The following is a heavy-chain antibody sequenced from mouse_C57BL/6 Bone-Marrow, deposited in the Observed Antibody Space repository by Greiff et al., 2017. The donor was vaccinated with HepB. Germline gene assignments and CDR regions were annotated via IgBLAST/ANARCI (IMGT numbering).Heavy chain of an antibody. Sequence: QVHVKQSGAELVKPGASVKISCKASGYAFSSYWMNWVKQRPGKGLEWIGQIYPGDGDTNYNGKFKGKATLTADKSSSTAYMQLSSLTSEDSAVYFCARSRDYYLYYFDYWGQGTTLTVSS. CDR3: ARSRDYYLYYFDY. CDR2: IYPGDGDT. V-gene: IGHV1-80*01. J-gene: IGHJ2*01. D-gene: IGHD1-1*01. CDR1: GYAFSSYW.